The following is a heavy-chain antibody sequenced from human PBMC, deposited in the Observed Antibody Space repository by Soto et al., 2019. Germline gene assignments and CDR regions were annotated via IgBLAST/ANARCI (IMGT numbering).Heavy chain of an antibody. Sequence: GGSLRLSCAASGFTFSNAWINWVRQAPGKGLEWVGRIKSKTDGGTTDYAAPVKGRFTISRDDSKNTLYLQMNSLKTEDTAVYYCTTGIYGSGSYYNAKTDYWGQGTLVTVSS. D-gene: IGHD3-10*01. J-gene: IGHJ4*02. V-gene: IGHV3-15*07. CDR1: GFTFSNAW. CDR2: IKSKTDGGTT. CDR3: TTGIYGSGSYYNAKTDY.